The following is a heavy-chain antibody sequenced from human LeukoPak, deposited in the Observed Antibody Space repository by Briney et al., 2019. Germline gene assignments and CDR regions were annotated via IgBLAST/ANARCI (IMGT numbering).Heavy chain of an antibody. Sequence: PGGSLRLSCAASGFTFSSYGMHWVRQAPGKGLEWVAVISYDGSNKYYADSVKGRFTISRDNSKNTLYLQMNGLRAEDTAVYYCAKDMLQPWGQGTLVTVSS. CDR3: AKDMLQP. J-gene: IGHJ4*02. CDR2: ISYDGSNK. V-gene: IGHV3-30*18. D-gene: IGHD2-8*01. CDR1: GFTFSSYG.